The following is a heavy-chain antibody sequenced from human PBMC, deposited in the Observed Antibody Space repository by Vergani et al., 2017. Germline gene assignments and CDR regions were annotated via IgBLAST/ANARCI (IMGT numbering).Heavy chain of an antibody. CDR2: ISWDGGST. CDR3: AKPHAATRYGMDV. CDR1: GFTFDDYA. V-gene: IGHV3-43D*04. D-gene: IGHD5-12*01. J-gene: IGHJ6*02. Sequence: EVQLVESGGVVVQPGGSLRLPCAASGFTFDDYAMHWVRQAPGKGLEWVSLISWDGGSTYYADSVKGRFTISRDNSENSLYLQMNSLRAEDTALYYCAKPHAATRYGMDVWGQGTTVTVSS.